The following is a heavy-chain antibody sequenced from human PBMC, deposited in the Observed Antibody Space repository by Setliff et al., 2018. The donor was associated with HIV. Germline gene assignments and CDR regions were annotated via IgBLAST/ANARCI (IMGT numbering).Heavy chain of an antibody. Sequence: GESLKISCAAPGFTFGSYWMSWVRQAPGKGLEWVANIKQDGSETYYVDSVKGRFTASRDNAKNSLYLQMNSLKAEDTAVYYCARANELLTRFSYYYYYMDVWGEGTTVTVSS. CDR2: IKQDGSET. CDR1: GFTFGSYW. V-gene: IGHV3-7*03. CDR3: ARANELLTRFSYYYYYMDV. D-gene: IGHD2-15*01. J-gene: IGHJ6*03.